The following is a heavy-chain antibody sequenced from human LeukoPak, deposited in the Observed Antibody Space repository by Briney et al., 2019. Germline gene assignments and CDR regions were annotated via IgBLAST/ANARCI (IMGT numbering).Heavy chain of an antibody. CDR3: ARDSRETYYYDSRWGADAFDI. CDR2: INPSGGST. Sequence: ASVKVSXKASRYTFTSYYMHWVRQAPGQGLEWMGIINPSGGSTSYAQKFQGRVTMTRDTSTITVYMELSSLRSEDTAVYYCARDSRETYYYDSRWGADAFDIWGRETMVTVSS. D-gene: IGHD3-22*01. V-gene: IGHV1-46*01. J-gene: IGHJ3*02. CDR1: RYTFTSYY.